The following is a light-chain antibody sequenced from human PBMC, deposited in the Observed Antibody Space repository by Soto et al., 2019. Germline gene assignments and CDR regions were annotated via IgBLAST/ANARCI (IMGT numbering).Light chain of an antibody. V-gene: IGLV7-46*01. CDR2: DTS. CDR3: ILVYSGGVV. J-gene: IGLJ2*01. CDR1: TGAVTSGHY. Sequence: QAVVTQEPSLTVSPGGTVTLTCGSSTGAVTSGHYPYWFQQKPGQAPRPLIYDTSNKHSWTPARFSGSRLGGKAALTLSGAQPEDEAEYYCILVYSGGVVFGGGTKVTVL.